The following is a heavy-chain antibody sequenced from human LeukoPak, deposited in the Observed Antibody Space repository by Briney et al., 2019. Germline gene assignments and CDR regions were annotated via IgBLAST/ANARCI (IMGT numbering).Heavy chain of an antibody. CDR3: AKVSSLEYMDV. V-gene: IGHV3-20*04. J-gene: IGHJ6*03. CDR1: GFTFDDYG. Sequence: GGSLRLSCAASGFTFDDYGMSWVRQAPGKGLEWVSGINWNGGSTYYADSVKGRFTISRDNSKNTLYLQMNSLRAEDTAVYYCAKVSSLEYMDVWGKGTTVTVSS. CDR2: INWNGGST. D-gene: IGHD1-1*01.